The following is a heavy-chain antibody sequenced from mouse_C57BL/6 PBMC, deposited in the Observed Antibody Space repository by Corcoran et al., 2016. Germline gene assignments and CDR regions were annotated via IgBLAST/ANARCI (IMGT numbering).Heavy chain of an antibody. V-gene: IGHV1-66*01. CDR3: ARGRDRAAWFAY. D-gene: IGHD3-1*01. CDR2: IYPGSGNT. J-gene: IGHJ3*01. Sequence: QVHLQQSGPELVKPGASVKISCKASGYIFTSYYIHWVKQRPGQGLEWIGWIYPGSGNTKYNEKFKDKATLTADTSSSTAYMQLSSLTSEDSAVYYCARGRDRAAWFAYWGQGTLVTVST. CDR1: GYIFTSYY.